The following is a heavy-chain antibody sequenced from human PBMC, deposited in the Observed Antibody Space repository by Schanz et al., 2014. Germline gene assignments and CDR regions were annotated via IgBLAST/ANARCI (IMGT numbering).Heavy chain of an antibody. CDR2: IYYSGST. CDR3: ARDRLAAQGIDS. J-gene: IGHJ4*02. Sequence: QVQLQESGPRLVEPSQTLSLTCTVSGDSINGGDYYWSWIRQTPGKGREWIGYIYYSGSTYYSPSLNSRVTISLNTSKNQYSQILTPRTAADTALYCCARDRLAAQGIDSWGQGTLVTVSS. V-gene: IGHV4-31*03. CDR1: GDSINGGDYY. D-gene: IGHD6-25*01.